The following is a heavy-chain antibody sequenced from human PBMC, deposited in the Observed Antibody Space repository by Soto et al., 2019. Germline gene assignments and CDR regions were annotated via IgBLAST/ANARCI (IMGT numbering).Heavy chain of an antibody. CDR1: GYSFTSYW. J-gene: IGHJ4*02. CDR3: ARHLAYCGGDCYSSPTPDY. V-gene: IGHV5-51*01. Sequence: GESLKISCKGSGYSFTSYWIGWVRQMPGKGLEWMGIIYPGDSDTRYSPSFQGQVTISADKSISTAYLQWSSLKASDTAMYYCARHLAYCGGDCYSSPTPDYWGQGTLVTVSS. D-gene: IGHD2-21*02. CDR2: IYPGDSDT.